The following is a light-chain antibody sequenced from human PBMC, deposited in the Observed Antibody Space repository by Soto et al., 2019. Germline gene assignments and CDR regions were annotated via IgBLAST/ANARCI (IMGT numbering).Light chain of an antibody. Sequence: EIVLTQSPATLSLSPGEKATLSCRASQSVGSYLAWYQQKPGQAPRLLIYGASNRAPGIPARFSGSGSGTDFTLTISSLEPEDCGVYYCQQYGGSPPYTFGQGTRLEIK. V-gene: IGKV3-11*01. J-gene: IGKJ2*01. CDR1: QSVGSY. CDR2: GAS. CDR3: QQYGGSPPYT.